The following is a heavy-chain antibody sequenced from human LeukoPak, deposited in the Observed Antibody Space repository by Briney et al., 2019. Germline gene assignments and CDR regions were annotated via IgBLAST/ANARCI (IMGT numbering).Heavy chain of an antibody. CDR3: ARDLGYSGFDWAP. V-gene: IGHV4-38-2*02. J-gene: IGHJ5*02. D-gene: IGHD5-12*01. Sequence: PSETLSLTCTVSGYSISSGYYWGWIRQPPGKRLEWVGSIHSSGNTYYNPTLKSRVTISVDTSKNHFSLNLTSVTAADAAVYYCARDLGYSGFDWAPWGQGTLVTVSS. CDR2: IHSSGNT. CDR1: GYSISSGYY.